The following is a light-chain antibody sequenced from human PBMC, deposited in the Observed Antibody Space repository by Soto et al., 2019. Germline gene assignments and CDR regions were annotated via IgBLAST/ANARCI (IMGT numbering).Light chain of an antibody. CDR3: QQYSNWPPIT. CDR2: DTS. V-gene: IGKV3-15*01. Sequence: KMLKQFPCTLSLYPGERATLTCRASQSVSIHLAWYQQKPGQAPRLLIYDTSTRATGIPARFSGSGSGTEFTLTISSLQSEDFAVYYCQQYSNWPPITFGQGTRLEVK. J-gene: IGKJ5*01. CDR1: QSVSIH.